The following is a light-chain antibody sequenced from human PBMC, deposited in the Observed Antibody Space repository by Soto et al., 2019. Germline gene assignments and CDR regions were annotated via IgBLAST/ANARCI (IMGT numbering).Light chain of an antibody. CDR3: HQYNNWPLT. Sequence: EIVMTQSPATLSVSPGEGATLSCRASQTVSSNLAWYQQKPGQAPRLLIYGASTRATGIPARFSGSGSGTEFPLHISSPASEGFSGYYCHQYNNWPLTFGGGTKVEIK. V-gene: IGKV3-15*01. CDR1: QTVSSN. CDR2: GAS. J-gene: IGKJ4*01.